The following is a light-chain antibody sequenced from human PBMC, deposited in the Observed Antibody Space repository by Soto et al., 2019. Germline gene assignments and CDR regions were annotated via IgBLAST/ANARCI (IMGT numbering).Light chain of an antibody. CDR2: AAS. Sequence: DIQMTQSPSSLSASVGDRVTITCRASQSISSYLNWYQQKPGKAPKLLIYAASSLQSGVPSRFSGSGSGTDFTLTISSLQPEDFATYYCQHTYITPNTFGQGTRLAIK. J-gene: IGKJ5*01. V-gene: IGKV1-39*01. CDR1: QSISSY. CDR3: QHTYITPNT.